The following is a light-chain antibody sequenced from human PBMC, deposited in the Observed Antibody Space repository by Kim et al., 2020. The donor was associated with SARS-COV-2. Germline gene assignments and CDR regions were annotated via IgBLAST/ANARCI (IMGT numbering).Light chain of an antibody. CDR1: QSVSTF. CDR2: GAS. V-gene: IGKV1-39*01. CDR3: QQSYSTSWA. Sequence: SASVGDRVTITCRTSQSVSTFLNWYQQKPGKAPKLLIYGASILQSGVPSRFSGSRSGTDFTLTINSLQPEDFATYYCQQSYSTSWAFGQGTKVDIK. J-gene: IGKJ1*01.